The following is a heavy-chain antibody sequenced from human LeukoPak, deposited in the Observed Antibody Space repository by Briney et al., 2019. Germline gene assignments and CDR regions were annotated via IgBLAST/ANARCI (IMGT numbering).Heavy chain of an antibody. D-gene: IGHD3-22*01. V-gene: IGHV1-46*01. J-gene: IGHJ4*02. CDR3: ARLWANYYDSSGPFDY. CDR2: INPSGGST. CDR1: GGTFSSYA. Sequence: ASVKVSCKASGGTFSSYAISWVRQAPGQGLEWMGIINPSGGSTSYAQKFQGRVTMTRDTSTSTVYMELSSLRSEDTAVYYCARLWANYYDSSGPFDYWGQGTLVTVSS.